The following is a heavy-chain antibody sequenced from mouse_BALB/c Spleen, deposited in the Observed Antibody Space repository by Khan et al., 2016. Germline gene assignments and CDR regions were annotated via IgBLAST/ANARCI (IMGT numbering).Heavy chain of an antibody. D-gene: IGHD1-1*01. CDR1: GYTFTNYG. CDR2: INTYSGES. CDR3: ARYRYYYGSSRYIDV. Sequence: QIQLVQSGPELKKPGKTVKISCKASGYTFTNYGMNWVKQAPGKGLKWMGWINTYSGESTYADDFKGRFAFSLETSANTAYLQINNLNNEDTATSFCARYRYYYGSSRYIDVWGAGTTVTVSS. V-gene: IGHV9-3-1*01. J-gene: IGHJ1*01.